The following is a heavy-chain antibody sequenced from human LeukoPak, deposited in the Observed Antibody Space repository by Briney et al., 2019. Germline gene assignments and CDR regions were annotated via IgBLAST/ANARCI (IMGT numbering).Heavy chain of an antibody. CDR3: ARVPVDSSSWAFDY. CDR2: IYSGGST. J-gene: IGHJ4*02. CDR1: GFTVSSNY. D-gene: IGHD6-13*01. V-gene: IGHV3-66*02. Sequence: GGSLRLSCAASGFTVSSNYVSWVRQAPGKGLEWVSVIYSGGSTYYADSVKGRFTISRDNSKNTLYLQMNSLRAEDTAVYYCARVPVDSSSWAFDYWGQGTLVTVSS.